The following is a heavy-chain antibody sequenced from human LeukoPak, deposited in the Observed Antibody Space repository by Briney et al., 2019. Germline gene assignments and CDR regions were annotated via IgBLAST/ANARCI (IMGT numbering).Heavy chain of an antibody. CDR2: IIPILGIA. D-gene: IGHD3-10*01. CDR1: GGTFSSYA. V-gene: IGHV1-69*04. J-gene: IGHJ4*02. Sequence: SVKVSCKASGGTFSSYAISWVRQAPGQGLEWMGRIIPILGIANYAQKFQGRVTITADKSTSTAYMELRSLRSDDTAVYYCARDPPMVRGVINIPFDYWGQGTLVTVSS. CDR3: ARDPPMVRGVINIPFDY.